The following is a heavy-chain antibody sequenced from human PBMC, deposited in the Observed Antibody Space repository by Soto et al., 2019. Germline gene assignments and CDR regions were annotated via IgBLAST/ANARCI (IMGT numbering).Heavy chain of an antibody. V-gene: IGHV4-39*01. CDR3: ARQATGIWGQGTIFGVVLPDFDY. J-gene: IGHJ4*02. CDR1: GGSISSSSYY. Sequence: SETLSLTCTVSGGSISSSSYYWGWIRQPPGKGLEWIGSIYYSGSTYYNPSLKSRVTISVDTSKNQFSLKLSSVTAADTAVYYCARQATGIWGQGTIFGVVLPDFDYWGQGTLVTVSS. D-gene: IGHD3-3*01. CDR2: IYYSGST.